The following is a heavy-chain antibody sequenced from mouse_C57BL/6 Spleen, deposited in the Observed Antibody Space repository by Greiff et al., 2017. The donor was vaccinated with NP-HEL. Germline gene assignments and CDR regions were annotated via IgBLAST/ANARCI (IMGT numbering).Heavy chain of an antibody. V-gene: IGHV5-17*01. J-gene: IGHJ4*01. CDR3: ARTRTHAMDY. CDR1: GFTFSDYG. CDR2: ISSGSSTI. Sequence: EVKLMESGGGLVKPGGSLKLSCAASGFTFSDYGMHWVRQAPEKGLEWVAYISSGSSTIYYADTVKGRFTISRDNAKNTLFLQMTSLRSEDTAMYYCARTRTHAMDYWGQGTSVTVSS.